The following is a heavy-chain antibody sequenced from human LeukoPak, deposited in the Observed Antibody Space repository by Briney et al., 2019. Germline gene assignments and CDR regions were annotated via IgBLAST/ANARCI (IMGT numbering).Heavy chain of an antibody. CDR3: ARDLGGYCRSTGCYGY. J-gene: IGHJ4*02. D-gene: IGHD2-2*01. V-gene: IGHV4-59*12. Sequence: SETLSLTCTVSGGSISSYYWSWIRQPPGKGLEWIGYIYYSGSTYYNPSLKSRVTISVDMSKNQFSLKLSSVTAADTAVYYCARDLGGYCRSTGCYGYWGQGTLVTVSS. CDR2: IYYSGST. CDR1: GGSISSYY.